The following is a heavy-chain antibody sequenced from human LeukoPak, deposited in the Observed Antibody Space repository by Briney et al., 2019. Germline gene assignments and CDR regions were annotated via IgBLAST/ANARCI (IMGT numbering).Heavy chain of an antibody. J-gene: IGHJ6*02. Sequence: GGSLRLSCAASGFIFSSYEMNWVRQAAGKGLEWVSYISNSGSTIYYADSVKGRFTISRDNAKNSLYLQMNSLRAEDTAVYYCARGGYSNANKFYYYGMDVWGQGTTVTV. CDR2: ISNSGSTI. D-gene: IGHD4-11*01. V-gene: IGHV3-48*03. CDR1: GFIFSSYE. CDR3: ARGGYSNANKFYYYGMDV.